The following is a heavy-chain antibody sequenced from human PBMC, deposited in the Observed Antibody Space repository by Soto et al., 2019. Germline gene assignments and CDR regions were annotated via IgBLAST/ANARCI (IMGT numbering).Heavy chain of an antibody. CDR1: GFTFRNSG. J-gene: IGHJ4*02. CDR2: ISDDAADT. Sequence: PGGSLRLSCGASGFTFRNSGMSWFRQAPGKGLQWVSSISDDAADTYYADSVKGRFTISRDNSKNTLSLQMSSLRVEDTAIYYCAKSFSTYSLGKFDYWGQGALVTVSS. D-gene: IGHD5-18*01. V-gene: IGHV3-23*01. CDR3: AKSFSTYSLGKFDY.